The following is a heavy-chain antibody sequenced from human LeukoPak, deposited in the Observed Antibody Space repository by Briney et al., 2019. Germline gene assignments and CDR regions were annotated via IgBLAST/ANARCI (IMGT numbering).Heavy chain of an antibody. J-gene: IGHJ4*02. CDR2: ITSSSSDI. D-gene: IGHD2-2*01. Sequence: GGSLRLSCTASGFIFGDHYMNWVRQAPGKGLEWVSSITSSSSDIYYADSVKGRFTISRDNARNTLYLQLSSLGAEDSAVYYCARDTFQPGLIDSWGQGTLVTVSS. CDR1: GFIFGDHY. CDR3: ARDTFQPGLIDS. V-gene: IGHV3-21*06.